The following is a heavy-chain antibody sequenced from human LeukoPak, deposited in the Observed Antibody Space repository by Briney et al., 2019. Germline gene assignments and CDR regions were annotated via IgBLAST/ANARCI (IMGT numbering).Heavy chain of an antibody. V-gene: IGHV3-48*01. CDR1: GFTISSYR. D-gene: IGHD2-2*01. J-gene: IGHJ4*02. CDR3: ARVDVVPAAPDY. Sequence: PGGSLRLSCAASGFTISSYRMNWVRQAPGKGLEWLSMFSISSTIYYADSVKGRFTISRDNAENSLYLQMNGLRAEDTAVYYCARVDVVPAAPDYWGQGTLVTVSS. CDR2: FSISSTI.